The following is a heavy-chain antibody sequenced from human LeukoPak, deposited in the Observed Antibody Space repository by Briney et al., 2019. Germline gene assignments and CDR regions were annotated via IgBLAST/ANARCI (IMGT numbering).Heavy chain of an antibody. D-gene: IGHD4-17*01. J-gene: IGHJ4*02. CDR3: ARAMTTVTSYYFDY. Sequence: PGGSLRLSCAASGFTFSSYSMNWVRQAPGKGLDWVYSISSSSSYIYYADSVKGRFTISRDNAKNSLYLQMNSLRAEDTAVYYCARAMTTVTSYYFDYWGQGTLVTVSS. CDR1: GFTFSSYS. V-gene: IGHV3-21*01. CDR2: ISSSSSYI.